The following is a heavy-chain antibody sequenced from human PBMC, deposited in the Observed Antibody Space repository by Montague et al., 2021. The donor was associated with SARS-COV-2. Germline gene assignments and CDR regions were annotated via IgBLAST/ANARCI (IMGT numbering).Heavy chain of an antibody. CDR1: GVSITSYY. D-gene: IGHD3-16*01. Sequence: SETLSLTCSISGVSITSYYWSWVHQPSGKGLEWIGHIYASGSTNXSPSLKSRVRLSIDNPKNQFSLKLESLTAADTAVYYCVRDGGNWYYFDYWGQGALVTVSS. CDR2: IYASGST. J-gene: IGHJ4*02. V-gene: IGHV4-4*07. CDR3: VRDGGNWYYFDY.